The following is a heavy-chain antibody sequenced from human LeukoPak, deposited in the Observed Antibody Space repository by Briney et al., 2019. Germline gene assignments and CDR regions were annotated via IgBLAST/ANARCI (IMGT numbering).Heavy chain of an antibody. V-gene: IGHV3-30*02. Sequence: GGSLRLSCAASGFTSSGYGIHWVRQAPGKGLEWVAFIRYDGTYKYYADSVKGRLTVSRDNSNNTLFLQMTSLRPEDTAIYYCASISHFYYYYRDVWGKGTTVTISS. J-gene: IGHJ6*03. CDR2: IRYDGTYK. CDR3: ASISHFYYYYRDV. CDR1: GFTSSGYG.